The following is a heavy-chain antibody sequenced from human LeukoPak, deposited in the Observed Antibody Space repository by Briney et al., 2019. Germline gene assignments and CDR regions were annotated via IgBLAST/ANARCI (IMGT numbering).Heavy chain of an antibody. CDR3: ARGGGGYSDYYYYYMDV. CDR1: GGTFSSYA. J-gene: IGHJ6*03. Sequence: SVKVSCKASGGTFSSYAISWVRQAPGQGLEWMGRIIPILGIANYAQKFQGRVTITADKSTSTAYMELSSLRSEDTAVYYCARGGGGYSDYYYYYMDVWGKGTTVTVSS. D-gene: IGHD3-22*01. V-gene: IGHV1-69*04. CDR2: IIPILGIA.